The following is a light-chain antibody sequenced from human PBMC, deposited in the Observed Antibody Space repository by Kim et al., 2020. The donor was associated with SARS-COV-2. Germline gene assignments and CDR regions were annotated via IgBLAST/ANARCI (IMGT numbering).Light chain of an antibody. CDR3: QHYYTVTPSYT. J-gene: IGKJ2*01. CDR2: DVF. Sequence: LNWYQHKPGKAPRLLIYDVFNLERGVPSRFSGSGSDTHFTLTIDSLQPEDSATYYWQHYYTVTPSYTFGQGTKLQIK. V-gene: IGKV1-33*01.